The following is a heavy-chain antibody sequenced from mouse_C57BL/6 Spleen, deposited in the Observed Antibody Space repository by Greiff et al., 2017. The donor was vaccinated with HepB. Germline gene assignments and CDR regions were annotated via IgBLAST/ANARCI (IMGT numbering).Heavy chain of an antibody. CDR2: ISSGSSTI. Sequence: EVKLMESGGGLVKPGGSLKLSCAASGFTFSDYGMHWVRQAPEKGLEWVVYISSGSSTIYYADTVKGRFTISRDNAKNTLFLQMTSLRSEDTAMYYCARPLYYDYEAMDYWGQGTSVTVSS. V-gene: IGHV5-17*01. CDR1: GFTFSDYG. J-gene: IGHJ4*01. CDR3: ARPLYYDYEAMDY. D-gene: IGHD2-1*01.